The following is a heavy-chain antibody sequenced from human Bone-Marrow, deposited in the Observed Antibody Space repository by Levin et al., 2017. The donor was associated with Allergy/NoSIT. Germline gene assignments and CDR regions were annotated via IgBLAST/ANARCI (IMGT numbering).Heavy chain of an antibody. CDR1: GYTFNGYF. Sequence: ASVKVSCQASGYTFNGYFIHWVRQAPGQGPEWMGRINPKTGGPNYAQNFQGRVTMTRDTSITTAYMELSGLTYDDTAVYYCARSMTPMTGANWAFDLWGSGTLVTVSS. CDR2: INPKTGGP. V-gene: IGHV1-2*06. J-gene: IGHJ2*01. CDR3: ARSMTPMTGANWAFDL. D-gene: IGHD4-17*01.